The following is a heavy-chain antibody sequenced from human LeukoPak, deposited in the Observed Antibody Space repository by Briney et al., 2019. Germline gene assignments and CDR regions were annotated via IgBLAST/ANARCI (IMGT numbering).Heavy chain of an antibody. J-gene: IGHJ4*02. V-gene: IGHV3-21*04. CDR1: AFSLNTYN. CDR3: VRDRGTYRPIDY. Sequence: GGSLRLSCVVSAFSLNTYNMNWVRQAPGKGLEWVSSISYTGTYIYYADSVKGRFTISRDNAQSSVYLQMNSLRAEDTAVYYCVRDRGTYRPIDYWGQGTLVTVSS. D-gene: IGHD1-26*01. CDR2: ISYTGTYI.